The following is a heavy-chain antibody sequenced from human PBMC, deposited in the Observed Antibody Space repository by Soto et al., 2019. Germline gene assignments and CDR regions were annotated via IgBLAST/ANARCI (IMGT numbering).Heavy chain of an antibody. CDR2: IIPIFGTV. Sequence: QLRLVQSGAEMKKAGSSVKVSCKASGGTFSSFGFSWVRQAPGQGLEWLGGIIPIFGTVDYAQGFQGRITITAYGSTSTAYVELSSLRSDDTAVYYCAPRRVLVAGEGDSDSWGQGTLVTVSS. CDR1: GGTFSSFG. J-gene: IGHJ4*02. V-gene: IGHV1-69*01. CDR3: APRRVLVAGEGDSDS. D-gene: IGHD2-15*01.